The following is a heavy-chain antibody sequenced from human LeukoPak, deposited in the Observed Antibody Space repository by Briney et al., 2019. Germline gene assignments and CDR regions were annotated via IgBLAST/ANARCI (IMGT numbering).Heavy chain of an antibody. Sequence: ASVKVSCKASGYTFTGYYMHWVRQAPGQGLEWMGIINPSGGSISYAQKFQGRVTMTRDTSTSTVYMELSSLRSEDTAVYYCAREEEVPVYYYYYGMDVWGQGTTVTVSS. V-gene: IGHV1-46*01. CDR3: AREEEVPVYYYYYGMDV. CDR1: GYTFTGYY. J-gene: IGHJ6*02. D-gene: IGHD3-10*01. CDR2: INPSGGSI.